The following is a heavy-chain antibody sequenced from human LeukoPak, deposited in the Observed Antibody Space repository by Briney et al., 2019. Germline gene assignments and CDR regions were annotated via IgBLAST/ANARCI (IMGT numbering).Heavy chain of an antibody. CDR1: GYIFTSYW. CDR2: IYPGDSDT. Sequence: RGESLKISCKVSGYIFTSYWIGWVRQLPGKGLEWMGIIYPGDSDTRHSPSFQGQVTISADKSISTAYLQWSSLKASDTAMYYCARQGITGTTDAFDIWGQGTMVTVSS. V-gene: IGHV5-51*01. CDR3: ARQGITGTTDAFDI. D-gene: IGHD1-20*01. J-gene: IGHJ3*02.